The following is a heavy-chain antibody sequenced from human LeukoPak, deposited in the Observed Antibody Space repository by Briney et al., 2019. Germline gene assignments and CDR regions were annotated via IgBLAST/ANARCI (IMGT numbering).Heavy chain of an antibody. CDR1: GLTFRNYA. CDR2: ISGSGGIT. J-gene: IGHJ4*02. Sequence: GSLRLSCAASGLTFRNYAMSWVRQAPGKGLEWVSTISGSGGITSHADSVKGRFTISRDNSKNTLYLQMNSLRAEDTAVYYCAKAKVIAAAAFDYWGQGTLVTVSS. CDR3: AKAKVIAAAAFDY. V-gene: IGHV3-23*01. D-gene: IGHD6-13*01.